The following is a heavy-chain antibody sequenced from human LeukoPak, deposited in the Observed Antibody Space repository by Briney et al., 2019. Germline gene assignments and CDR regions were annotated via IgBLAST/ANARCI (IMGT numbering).Heavy chain of an antibody. CDR1: GFTFRNFA. J-gene: IGHJ6*02. CDR3: AREWFGELLYYYYGMDV. Sequence: QPGGSLRLSCAASGFTFRNFAMAWVRQAPGKRLEWVSSITDSGDVTGYTESVKGRFTISRDNAKNSLYLQMNSLRAEDTAVYYCAREWFGELLYYYYGMDVWGQGTTVTVSS. D-gene: IGHD3-10*01. V-gene: IGHV3-23*01. CDR2: ITDSGDVT.